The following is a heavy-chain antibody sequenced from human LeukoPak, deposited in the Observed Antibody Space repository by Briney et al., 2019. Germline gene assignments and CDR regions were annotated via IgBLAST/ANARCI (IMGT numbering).Heavy chain of an antibody. CDR2: ISRSGAHS. CDR1: GFTFTKHD. CDR3: ARGSLGPAY. D-gene: IGHD3-10*01. V-gene: IGHV3-20*04. J-gene: IGHJ1*01. Sequence: GGSLRLSCGVSGFTFTKHDMSWFRQPPGKGLEWVSSISRSGAHSHYATSVRGRFIISRDNSNDTLFPQMTGLDVADTAIYYCARGSLGPAYWGRGTVVAVSS.